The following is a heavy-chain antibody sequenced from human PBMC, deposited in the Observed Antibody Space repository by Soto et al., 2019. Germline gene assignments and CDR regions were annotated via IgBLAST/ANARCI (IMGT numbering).Heavy chain of an antibody. D-gene: IGHD1-26*01. CDR2: IVVGSGNT. V-gene: IGHV1-58*01. CDR1: GFTFTSSA. J-gene: IGHJ6*02. Sequence: ASVKVSCKASGFTFTSSAVPWVRQARGQRREWIGCIVVGSGNTNYAQKFQERVTITRDMSTSTAYMELSSLRSEDTAVYYCAADIGWELLYYYGMDVWGQGSTVNVSS. CDR3: AADIGWELLYYYGMDV.